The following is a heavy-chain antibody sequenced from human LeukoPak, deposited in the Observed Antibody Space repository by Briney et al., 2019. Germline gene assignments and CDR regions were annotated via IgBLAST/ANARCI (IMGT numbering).Heavy chain of an antibody. CDR1: GYSLSSYF. CDR3: VRGLTTVATWLYL. V-gene: IGHV1-2*02. D-gene: IGHD4-17*01. J-gene: IGHJ2*01. Sequence: GASVKVSCKASGYSLSSYFMHWVRQAPGQGLEWMGWISPNSGDTKYAQKFQGRVTMTRDTSISTAYMEVSRLRSDDTAVYYCVRGLTTVATWLYLWGRGTLVTVSS. CDR2: ISPNSGDT.